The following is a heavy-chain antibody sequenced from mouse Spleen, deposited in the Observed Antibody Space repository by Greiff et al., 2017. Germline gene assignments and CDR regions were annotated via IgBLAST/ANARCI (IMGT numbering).Heavy chain of an antibody. Sequence: EVMLVESGGGLVKLGGSLKLSCAASGFTFSSYAMSWVRQTPEKRLEWVATISSGGGNTYYPDSVKGRFTISRDNAKNTLYLQMSSLKSEDTAMYYCARLELRGYFDYWGQGTTLTVSS. V-gene: IGHV5-9*01. J-gene: IGHJ2*01. CDR1: GFTFSSYA. D-gene: IGHD1-1*01. CDR2: ISSGGGNT. CDR3: ARLELRGYFDY.